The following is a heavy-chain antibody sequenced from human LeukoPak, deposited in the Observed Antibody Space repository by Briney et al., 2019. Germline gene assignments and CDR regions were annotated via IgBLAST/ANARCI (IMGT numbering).Heavy chain of an antibody. D-gene: IGHD3-22*01. V-gene: IGHV3-30*02. CDR3: AKDEGTLIVVGLDY. CDR2: TRYDGTTK. CDR1: GFTFSSYS. Sequence: GGSLRLSCAASGFTFSSYSMNWVRQAPGKGLEWVSFTRYDGTTKYYAESVKGRFTISRDNSRNTLFLQMNSLRAEDTAVYYCAKDEGTLIVVGLDYWGQGTQVTVSS. J-gene: IGHJ4*02.